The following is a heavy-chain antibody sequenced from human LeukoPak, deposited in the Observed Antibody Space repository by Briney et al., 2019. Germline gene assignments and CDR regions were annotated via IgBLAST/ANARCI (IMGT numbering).Heavy chain of an antibody. J-gene: IGHJ4*02. CDR1: GFTVSSNY. V-gene: IGHV3-23*01. D-gene: IGHD1-1*01. CDR3: AKMGGWNPDY. CDR2: ISGSGGST. Sequence: SGGSLRLSCAASGFTVSSNYMSWVRQTPGKGLEWVSAISGSGGSTYYADSVKGRFTISRDNSEDTLYLQMNSLRAEDTAVYYCAKMGGWNPDYWGQGTLVTVSS.